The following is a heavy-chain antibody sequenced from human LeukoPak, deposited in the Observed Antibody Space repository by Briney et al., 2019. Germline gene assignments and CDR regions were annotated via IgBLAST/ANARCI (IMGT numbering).Heavy chain of an antibody. CDR2: ISSSSSYI. CDR3: AKVLGLYNWNDGGFDY. Sequence: GGSLRLSCAASGFTFSSYSMNWVRQAPGEGLEWVSSISSSSSYIYYADSVKGRFTISRDNSKNTLYLQMNSLRAEDTAVYYCAKVLGLYNWNDGGFDYWGQGTLVTVSS. D-gene: IGHD1-20*01. V-gene: IGHV3-21*01. J-gene: IGHJ4*02. CDR1: GFTFSSYS.